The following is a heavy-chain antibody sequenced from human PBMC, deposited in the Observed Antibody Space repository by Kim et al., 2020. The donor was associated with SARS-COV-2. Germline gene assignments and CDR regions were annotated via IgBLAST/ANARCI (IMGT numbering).Heavy chain of an antibody. CDR3: TTDPYCSGGSCYSSYFQH. J-gene: IGHJ1*01. V-gene: IGHV3-15*01. D-gene: IGHD2-15*01. Sequence: KGRFTISRDDSKNTLYLQMNSLKTEDTAVYYCTTDPYCSGGSCYSSYFQHWGQGTLVTVSS.